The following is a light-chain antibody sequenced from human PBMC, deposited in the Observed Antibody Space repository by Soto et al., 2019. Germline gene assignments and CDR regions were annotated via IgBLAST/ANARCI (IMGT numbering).Light chain of an antibody. Sequence: EIVLTQSAGTLSFSPGQRATLSCXXSQSISSRYLAWYQQKPGQAPRLLIYTAASRATGIPDRFSGSGSGTDFTLTISRLEPEDFAVFYCQQYGNTPWTFGQGTKVDIK. V-gene: IGKV3-20*01. CDR2: TAA. J-gene: IGKJ1*01. CDR3: QQYGNTPWT. CDR1: QSISSRY.